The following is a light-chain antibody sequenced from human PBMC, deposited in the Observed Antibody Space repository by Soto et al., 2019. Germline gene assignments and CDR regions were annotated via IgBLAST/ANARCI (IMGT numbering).Light chain of an antibody. CDR3: QHYDSYAEA. V-gene: IGKV1-5*03. CDR2: KAS. J-gene: IGKJ1*01. Sequence: DIQMTQSPSTLSGSVGDRVTITCRASQTISSWLAWYQQKPGKAPKLLIYKASTLKSGVPSRFSGSGSGTVFTLTISSLQPDDFATEYGQHYDSYAEAFGHGTKLDIK. CDR1: QTISSW.